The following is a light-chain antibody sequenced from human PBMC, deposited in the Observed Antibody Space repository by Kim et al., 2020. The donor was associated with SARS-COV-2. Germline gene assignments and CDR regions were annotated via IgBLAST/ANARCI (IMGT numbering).Light chain of an antibody. V-gene: IGLV3-1*01. CDR1: KLGDKY. CDR3: QAWDSGTLV. CDR2: QDD. Sequence: SYELTQPPSVSVSPGKTATITCSGDKLGDKYACWYQQKPGQSPVLVLYQDDKRPSGISERFSGSNSGNTATLTISETQAMDEADYYCQAWDSGTLVFGGGTQLTVL. J-gene: IGLJ3*02.